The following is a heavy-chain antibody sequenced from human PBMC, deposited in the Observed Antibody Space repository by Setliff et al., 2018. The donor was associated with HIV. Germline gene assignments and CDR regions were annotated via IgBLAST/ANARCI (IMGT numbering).Heavy chain of an antibody. CDR2: ISDSATT. CDR1: GGSLTNYY. D-gene: IGHD2-8*02. J-gene: IGHJ6*02. Sequence: SETLSLTCAVYGGSLTNYYWSWFRQSPGKGLEWIGEISDSATTDYNPSLKSRVIISLDTSKKQFSLKLNSVTAADTAVYYCARGSTCIGGGCLTYYYYYYGLDAWGQGTTVTVPS. CDR3: ARGSTCIGGGCLTYYYYYYGLDA. V-gene: IGHV4-34*01.